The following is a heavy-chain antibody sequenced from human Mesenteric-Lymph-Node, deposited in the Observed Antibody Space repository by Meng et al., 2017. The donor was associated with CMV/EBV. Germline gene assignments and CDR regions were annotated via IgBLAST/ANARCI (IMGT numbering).Heavy chain of an antibody. CDR3: AKSGGRGVITPLLAFDY. CDR1: GFTFSSYA. J-gene: IGHJ4*02. D-gene: IGHD3-10*01. CDR2: ISYDGTNK. Sequence: GESLKISCAASGFTFSSYAMHWVRQAPGKGLEWVALISYDGTNKYYADSVKGRFTISRDNSKNTLFLQMNDLRAEDTAVYYCAKSGGRGVITPLLAFDYWGQGTLVTVSS. V-gene: IGHV3-30-3*02.